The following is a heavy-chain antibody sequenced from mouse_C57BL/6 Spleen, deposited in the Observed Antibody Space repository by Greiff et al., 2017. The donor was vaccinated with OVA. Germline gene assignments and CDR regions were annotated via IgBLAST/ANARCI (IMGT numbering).Heavy chain of an antibody. D-gene: IGHD1-1*01. CDR3: ARRYYGSRGDWYFDV. J-gene: IGHJ1*03. Sequence: EVQLVESGGGLVKPGGSLKLSCAASGFTFSDYGMHWVRQAPEKGLEWVAYISSGSSTIYYADTVKGRFTISRDNAKNTLFLQMTRLRSEDTAMYYCARRYYGSRGDWYFDVWGTGTTVTVSS. V-gene: IGHV5-17*01. CDR2: ISSGSSTI. CDR1: GFTFSDYG.